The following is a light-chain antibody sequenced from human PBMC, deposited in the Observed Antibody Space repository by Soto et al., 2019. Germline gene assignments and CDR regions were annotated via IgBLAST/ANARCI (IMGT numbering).Light chain of an antibody. CDR2: EVS. J-gene: IGLJ1*01. V-gene: IGLV2-23*02. Sequence: QSALTQPASVSGSPGQSITTSCTGTSSDVGSYNLVSWYQQHPGKAPKLMIYEVSKRPSGVSNRFSGSKSGNTASLTISGLQAEDEADYYCCSYAGSSTFLYVFGTGTKLTVL. CDR3: CSYAGSSTFLYV. CDR1: SSDVGSYNL.